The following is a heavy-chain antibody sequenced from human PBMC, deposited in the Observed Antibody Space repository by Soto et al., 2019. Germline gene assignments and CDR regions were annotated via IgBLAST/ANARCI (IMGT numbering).Heavy chain of an antibody. D-gene: IGHD1-26*01. V-gene: IGHV3-23*01. CDR1: GFTFSSYV. CDR3: ASRGSGSYYDY. CDR2: ISGSGDST. Sequence: EVQLLESGGGLVQPGGSLRLSCAASGFTFSSYVMRWVRQAPGKGLEWVSAISGSGDSTYYADSVKGRFTVSRDNSKNTLYLQMNSLRAEDTAVYYCASRGSGSYYDYWGQGTLVTVSS. J-gene: IGHJ4*02.